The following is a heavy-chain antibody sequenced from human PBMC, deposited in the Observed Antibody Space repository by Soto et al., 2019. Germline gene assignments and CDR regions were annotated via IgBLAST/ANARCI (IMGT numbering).Heavy chain of an antibody. J-gene: IGHJ5*02. CDR2: IFQSGSA. V-gene: IGHV4-39*01. Sequence: QPLLQESGPGLVKPSETLSLTCTVSGDSIRSGSHYWGWIRQPPGKGLEWIGSIFQSGSAYHNPSVQSRVTLSVDTSNNQFSLKLTSVTAADTATYYCARHRSCSTGGFDPWGQGTLLTVSS. CDR1: GDSIRSGSHY. D-gene: IGHD2-2*01. CDR3: ARHRSCSTGGFDP.